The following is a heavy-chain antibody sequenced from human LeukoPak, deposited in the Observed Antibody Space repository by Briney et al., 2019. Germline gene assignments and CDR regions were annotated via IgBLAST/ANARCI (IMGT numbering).Heavy chain of an antibody. V-gene: IGHV1-69*04. Sequence: SVKVSCKASGGTFSSYAISWVRQAPGQGLEWMGRIIPILGIANYAQKFQGRVTITADKSTSTAYMKLSSLRSEDTAVYYCATPTRIAVAATGYFQHWGQGTLVTVSS. D-gene: IGHD6-19*01. CDR3: ATPTRIAVAATGYFQH. CDR2: IIPILGIA. J-gene: IGHJ1*01. CDR1: GGTFSSYA.